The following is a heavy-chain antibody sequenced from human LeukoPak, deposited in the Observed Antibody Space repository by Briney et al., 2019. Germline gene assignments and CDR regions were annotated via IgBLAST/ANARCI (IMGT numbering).Heavy chain of an antibody. D-gene: IGHD3-22*01. J-gene: IGHJ4*02. CDR2: IYTSAST. V-gene: IGHV4-4*07. CDR1: GGSINSYY. CDR3: AGAVYYDSSGYYSFDY. Sequence: SDTLSLTCTLSGGSINSYYWSWLRQPAGKGLEWIGRIYTSASTNYHPSLKSRVTISVDTTKNQFSLKLSSVTAADTAVYYCAGAVYYDSSGYYSFDYWGQGTLVTVSS.